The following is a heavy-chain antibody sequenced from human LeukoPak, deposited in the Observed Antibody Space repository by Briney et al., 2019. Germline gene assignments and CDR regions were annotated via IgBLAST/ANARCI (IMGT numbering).Heavy chain of an antibody. V-gene: IGHV1-69*13. D-gene: IGHD4-11*01. CDR1: GGTFSSYA. J-gene: IGHJ4*02. CDR3: AREWCDYSNYGTLDY. Sequence: GASVKVSCKASGGTFSSYAISWVRQAPGQGLEWMGGIIPIFGTANYAQKFQGRVTITADESTSTAYMELSSLRSEDTAVYYCAREWCDYSNYGTLDYWGQGTLVTVSS. CDR2: IIPIFGTA.